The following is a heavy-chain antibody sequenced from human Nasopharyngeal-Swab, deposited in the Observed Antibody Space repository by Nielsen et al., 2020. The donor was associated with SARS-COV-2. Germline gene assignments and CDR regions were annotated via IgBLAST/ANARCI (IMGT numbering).Heavy chain of an antibody. V-gene: IGHV4-39*01. J-gene: IGHJ3*02. CDR3: ARQELAFDI. CDR1: GDSIAYSTFY. CDR2: IYYNGNT. Sequence: SETLSLTCTVSGDSIAYSTFYWGWIRQPPGKGLEWIGNIYYNGNTYQNPSLKSRLTISVDKSKNQFSLQLSSVTAADTAVYYCARQELAFDIWGQGTMVTVSS. D-gene: IGHD1-7*01.